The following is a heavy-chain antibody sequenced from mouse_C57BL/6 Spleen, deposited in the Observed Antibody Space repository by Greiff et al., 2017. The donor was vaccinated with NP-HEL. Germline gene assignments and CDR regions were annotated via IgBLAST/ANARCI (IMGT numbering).Heavy chain of an antibody. V-gene: IGHV1-15*01. D-gene: IGHD1-1*01. Sequence: QVHVKQSGAELVRPGASVTLSCKASGYTFTDYEMHWVKQTPVHGLEWIGAIDPETGGTAYNQKFKGKAILTADKSSSTAYMELRSLTSEDSAVYYCTGITTVAHFDYWGQGTTLTVSS. CDR1: GYTFTDYE. CDR3: TGITTVAHFDY. CDR2: IDPETGGT. J-gene: IGHJ2*01.